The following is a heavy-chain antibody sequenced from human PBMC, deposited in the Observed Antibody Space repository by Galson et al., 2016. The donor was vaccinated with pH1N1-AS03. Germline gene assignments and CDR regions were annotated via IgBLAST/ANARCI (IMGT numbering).Heavy chain of an antibody. V-gene: IGHV4-59*01. D-gene: IGHD1-1*01. J-gene: IGHJ6*02. CDR3: ARTGSRGNDPFHYYYYGMDV. Sequence: SETLSLTCTVSGGSISSYYWSWIRQPPGKGLEWIGYIYYSGSTNYNPSLKSRVTISVDTSKNQFSLKLSSVTAADTAVYYCARTGSRGNDPFHYYYYGMDVWGQGTTVTVSS. CDR1: GGSISSYY. CDR2: IYYSGST.